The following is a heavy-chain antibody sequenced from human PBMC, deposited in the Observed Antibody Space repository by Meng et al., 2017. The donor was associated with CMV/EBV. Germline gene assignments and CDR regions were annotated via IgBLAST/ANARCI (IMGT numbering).Heavy chain of an antibody. J-gene: IGHJ4*02. D-gene: IGHD6-19*01. Sequence: GAVMKKHGASVKASCTTFEFTFSDYHIHWVRQAPGQGLEWMGWVNSNNDATNYARKFQGRVSMTRDTSISTAHMELSRLMSDDTAVYYCVRSSGWSLFDYWGQGTLVTVSS. CDR1: EFTFSDYH. CDR3: VRSSGWSLFDY. V-gene: IGHV1-2*02. CDR2: VNSNNDAT.